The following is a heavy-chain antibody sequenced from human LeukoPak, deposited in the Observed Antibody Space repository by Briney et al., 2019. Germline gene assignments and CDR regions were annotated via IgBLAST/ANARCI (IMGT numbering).Heavy chain of an antibody. J-gene: IGHJ6*02. V-gene: IGHV3-11*01. CDR3: ARVFRVRYYYYGMDV. D-gene: IGHD3-10*02. CDR2: ISDSGSTI. Sequence: GGSLRLSCAASGFTFSDYYMNWIRQAPGKGLEWVSYISDSGSTIYYADSVKGRFTISRDNAKNSLYLQMDSLRAEDTAVYYCARVFRVRYYYYGMDVWGQGTTVTVSS. CDR1: GFTFSDYY.